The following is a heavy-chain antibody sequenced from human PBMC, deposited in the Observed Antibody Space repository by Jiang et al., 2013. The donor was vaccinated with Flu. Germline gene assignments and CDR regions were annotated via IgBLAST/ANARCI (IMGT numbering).Heavy chain of an antibody. CDR3: ARDRTHLSYYDSSGRKPRWYFDL. CDR2: ISYTGNT. J-gene: IGHJ2*01. V-gene: IGHV4-31*03. D-gene: IGHD3-22*01. CDR1: GGSISSDGSY. Sequence: GSGLVKPSQTLSLTCTVSGGSISSDGSYWNWIRQHPGKGLEWIGYISYTGNTYYNPSLKSRVTISVDTSKNQFSLKLSSVTAADTAVYYCARDRTHLSYYDSSGRKPRWYFDLWGRGTLVTVSS.